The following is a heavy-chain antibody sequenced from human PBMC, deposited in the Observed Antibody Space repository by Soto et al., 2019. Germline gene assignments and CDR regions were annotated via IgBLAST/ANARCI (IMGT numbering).Heavy chain of an antibody. J-gene: IGHJ5*02. CDR2: IGRRETII. D-gene: IGHD5-18*01. CDR3: VRDRVTHGYSGFDT. CDR1: GFSFSDYD. Sequence: QVQLVESGGGVVQPGGSLRLSCTASGFSFSDYDMRWVRQAPGKGLEWVSYIGRRETIIYYGVCVRGRFTISRDNAKNSLYLQMNSLRLEDTALYYCVRDRVTHGYSGFDTWGQGTLVTVSS. V-gene: IGHV3-11*01.